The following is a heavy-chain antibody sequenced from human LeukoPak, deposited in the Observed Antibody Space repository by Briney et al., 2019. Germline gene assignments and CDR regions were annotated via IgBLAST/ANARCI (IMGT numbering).Heavy chain of an antibody. J-gene: IGHJ6*03. CDR3: ARDRYDYVWGSYPIMDV. Sequence: PGGSLRLSCAASGFTFSSYAMHWVRQAPGKGLEWVSFISYDGSNKVHADSVMGRFTISRDNSKNAVDLQLNSLRDEDTAVYYCARDRYDYVWGSYPIMDVWGKGTTVTVSS. D-gene: IGHD3-16*02. V-gene: IGHV3-30-3*01. CDR2: ISYDGSNK. CDR1: GFTFSSYA.